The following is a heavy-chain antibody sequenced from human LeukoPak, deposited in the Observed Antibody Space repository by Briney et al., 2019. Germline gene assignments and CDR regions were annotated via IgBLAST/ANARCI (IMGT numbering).Heavy chain of an antibody. D-gene: IGHD6-13*01. Sequence: SETLSLTCTVSGGSISSYYWSWIRQPPGKGLEWIGYIYYSGSTNYNPSLKSRVTISVDTSKNQFSLKLSSVTAADTAVYYCARDGGTVAAGTGIDYYMDVWGKGITVTVSS. V-gene: IGHV4-59*01. CDR3: ARDGGTVAAGTGIDYYMDV. CDR1: GGSISSYY. J-gene: IGHJ6*03. CDR2: IYYSGST.